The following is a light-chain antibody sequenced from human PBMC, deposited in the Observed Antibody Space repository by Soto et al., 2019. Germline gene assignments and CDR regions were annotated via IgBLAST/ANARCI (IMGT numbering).Light chain of an antibody. V-gene: IGLV2-11*01. CDR3: CSYAGGYTYL. CDR2: GVV. J-gene: IGLJ1*01. CDR1: GNDVGAYNY. Sequence: QSVLTQPRSVSGSPGQSVTISCTVTGNDVGAYNYVSWYQQHPGRPPKLLIYGVVRWPSGVPDRFSGSKSGNTASLTISGLQTEDEADYFSCSYAGGYTYLFGTGTKVTVL.